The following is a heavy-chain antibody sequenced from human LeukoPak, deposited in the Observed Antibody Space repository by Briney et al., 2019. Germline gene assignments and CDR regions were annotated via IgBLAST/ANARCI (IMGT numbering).Heavy chain of an antibody. D-gene: IGHD1-26*01. Sequence: SETLSLTCTVSGGSISNNYWSWIRQPPGKGLEWIAYIYTSGITNYNPSLKSRVTMSLDTSKNQFSLTLSSVTAADTAVYYCAQYSWSYSWFDPWGQGTLVAVSS. CDR1: GGSISNNY. J-gene: IGHJ5*02. CDR3: AQYSWSYSWFDP. V-gene: IGHV4-4*09. CDR2: IYTSGIT.